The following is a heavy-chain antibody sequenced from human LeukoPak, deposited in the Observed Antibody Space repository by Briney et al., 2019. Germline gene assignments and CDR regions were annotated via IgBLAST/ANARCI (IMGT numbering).Heavy chain of an antibody. Sequence: GGSLRLSCAASGFTFSSYAMSWVRQAPGKGLEWVANMKQDESKTYYVDSVKGRFTISRDNAKNSLYLQINSLRAEDTAVYYCARDASLYCSGNDCYWAFDRWGQGTLVTVSS. D-gene: IGHD2-2*01. CDR1: GFTFSSYA. V-gene: IGHV3-7*01. CDR3: ARDASLYCSGNDCYWAFDR. J-gene: IGHJ5*02. CDR2: MKQDESKT.